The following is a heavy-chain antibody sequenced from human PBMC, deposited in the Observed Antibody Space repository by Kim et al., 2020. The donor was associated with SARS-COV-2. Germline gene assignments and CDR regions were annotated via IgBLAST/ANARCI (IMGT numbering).Heavy chain of an antibody. D-gene: IGHD2-21*01. J-gene: IGHJ2*01. V-gene: IGHV3-48*02. Sequence: GGSLRLSCAASGFTFSSYSMNWVRQAPGKGLEWLSYISRSSSTIYYADSVKGRFTISRDNAKNSLYLQMNSLRDEDTAVYYCATTSILWWWPGFFDLWGRGTLVTVSS. CDR3: ATTSILWWWPGFFDL. CDR2: ISRSSSTI. CDR1: GFTFSSYS.